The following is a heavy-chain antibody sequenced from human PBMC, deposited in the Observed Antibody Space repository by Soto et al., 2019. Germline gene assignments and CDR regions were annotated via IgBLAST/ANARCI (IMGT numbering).Heavy chain of an antibody. D-gene: IGHD2-8*01. J-gene: IGHJ4*02. CDR1: GYTFNTFG. V-gene: IGHV1-18*01. CDR3: ARGWGKYFGVNDL. CDR2: VSGYSDKR. Sequence: ASVKVSCTASGYTFNTFGRTWVRQAPGQGLEWMGCVSGYSDKRDYSRKLQDRITLTADPSTTTSYMELRSLTSDDTAVYYCARGWGKYFGVNDLWGQGTLVTVSS.